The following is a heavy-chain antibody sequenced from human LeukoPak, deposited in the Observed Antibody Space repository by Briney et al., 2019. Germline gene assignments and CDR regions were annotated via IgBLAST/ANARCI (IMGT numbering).Heavy chain of an antibody. CDR2: IKEDGSET. J-gene: IGHJ4*02. CDR3: ARATIFGVVSALGPLDS. CDR1: GFTFSDYW. D-gene: IGHD3-3*01. Sequence: GGSLRLSCAASGFTFSDYWMTWVRQAPGRGLECMANIKEDGSETYYLDSVEGRFTISRDNAKNSLYLQMNGLRAEDTAVYYCARATIFGVVSALGPLDSWGQGTLVTVSS. V-gene: IGHV3-7*01.